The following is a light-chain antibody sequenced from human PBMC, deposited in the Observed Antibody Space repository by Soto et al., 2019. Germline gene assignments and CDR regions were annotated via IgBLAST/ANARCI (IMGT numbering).Light chain of an antibody. J-gene: IGLJ3*02. V-gene: IGLV5-45*03. Sequence: QSVLTQPSSLSASPGASASLTCTLRSGINFGTYRIYWFQQKPGSPPQYLLRYKSDSDKQQGSGVPSRFSGSKDASANVGILLISGLQSEDEADYYCMIWYASSWVFGGGTQLTVL. CDR2: YKSDSDK. CDR1: SGINFGTYR. CDR3: MIWYASSWV.